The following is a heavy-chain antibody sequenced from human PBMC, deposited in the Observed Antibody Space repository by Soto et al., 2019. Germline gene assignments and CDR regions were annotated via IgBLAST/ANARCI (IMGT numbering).Heavy chain of an antibody. V-gene: IGHV3-21*01. D-gene: IGHD3-22*01. J-gene: IGHJ4*02. CDR3: ARVVYYDSSGYQY. CDR2: ISRSSSYI. Sequence: PGGSLRLSCAGSGFIFSSYAMNWVRQAPGKGLEWVSSISRSSSYIYYADSVRGRFTISRDNAKNTLHLQMNRLRDEDTAVYYCARVVYYDSSGYQYWGQGTLVTVSS. CDR1: GFIFSSYA.